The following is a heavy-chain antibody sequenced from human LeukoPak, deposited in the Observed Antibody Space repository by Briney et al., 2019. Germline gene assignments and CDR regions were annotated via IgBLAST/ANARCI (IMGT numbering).Heavy chain of an antibody. Sequence: GESLKISCKGSGYIFTHYWIGWVRRMPGKGLGWMGIINPADSDTRYSPSFQGQVLISADKSISTAYLHWGSLKASDTAMYFCARRRSSTSDAVDIWGQGTMVTVS. CDR3: ARRRSSTSDAVDI. V-gene: IGHV5-51*01. CDR2: INPADSDT. J-gene: IGHJ3*02. CDR1: GYIFTHYW.